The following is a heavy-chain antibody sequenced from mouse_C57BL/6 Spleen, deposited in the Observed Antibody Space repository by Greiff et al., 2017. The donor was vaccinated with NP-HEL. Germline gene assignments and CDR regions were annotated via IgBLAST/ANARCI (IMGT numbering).Heavy chain of an antibody. CDR1: GFNIKDYY. CDR3: APITTYYFDY. D-gene: IGHD1-1*01. V-gene: IGHV14-2*01. CDR2: IDPEDGET. J-gene: IGHJ2*01. Sequence: EVQLQQSGAELVKPGASVKLSCTASGFNIKDYYMHWVKQRTEQGLEWIGRIDPEDGETKYAPNFQGKATITADTSSNTAYLQLSSLTSEDTAVYYCAPITTYYFDYWGQGTTLTVSS.